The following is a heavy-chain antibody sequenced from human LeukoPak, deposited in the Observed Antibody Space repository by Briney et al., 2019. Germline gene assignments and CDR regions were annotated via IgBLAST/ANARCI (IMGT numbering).Heavy chain of an antibody. D-gene: IGHD3-10*01. J-gene: IGHJ4*02. CDR1: GFTFSTHN. V-gene: IGHV3-48*01. Sequence: GGSLRLSCAASGFTFSTHNMNWLRQAPGKGLEWVSYISSGSSTIFYADSVKGRFTISRDNAKTSLYLQMNSLRAEDTAVYYCARATPAGSYWFDYWGQGTLVTVSP. CDR2: ISSGSSTI. CDR3: ARATPAGSYWFDY.